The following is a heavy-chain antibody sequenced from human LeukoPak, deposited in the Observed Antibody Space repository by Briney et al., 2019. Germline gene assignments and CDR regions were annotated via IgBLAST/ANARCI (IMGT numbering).Heavy chain of an antibody. Sequence: QAEGSLRLSCAASGFTFDDYAMPWVRQAPGKGLEWVSGISWNSGSIGYADSVKGRFTISRDNAKNSLYLQMNSLRAEDTALYYCAKAPRGYCSSTSCYGYFDYWGQGTLVTVSS. J-gene: IGHJ4*02. CDR1: GFTFDDYA. V-gene: IGHV3-9*01. CDR2: ISWNSGSI. D-gene: IGHD2-2*01. CDR3: AKAPRGYCSSTSCYGYFDY.